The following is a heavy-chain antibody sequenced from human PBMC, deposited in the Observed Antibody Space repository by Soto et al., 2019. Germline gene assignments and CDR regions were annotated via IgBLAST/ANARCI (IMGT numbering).Heavy chain of an antibody. CDR1: GGSFSGYY. Sequence: SETLSLTCAVYGGSFSGYYWTWIRQPPGTGLEWIGEINHSGSTNYNPSLKSRVTISVDTSKNQFSLKLTSVTAADTAVYYCARDKMIGLFDYWGQGTLVTV. CDR2: INHSGST. D-gene: IGHD2-21*01. V-gene: IGHV4-34*01. J-gene: IGHJ4*02. CDR3: ARDKMIGLFDY.